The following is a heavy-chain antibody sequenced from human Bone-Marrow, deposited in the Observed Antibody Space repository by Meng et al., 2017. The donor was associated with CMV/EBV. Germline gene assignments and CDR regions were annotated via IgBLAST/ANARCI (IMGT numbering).Heavy chain of an antibody. CDR1: GGTFSSYA. V-gene: IGHV1-69*05. CDR3: AREGGDDYGGNWIGY. CDR2: IIPIFGTA. Sequence: SVKVSCKASGGTFSSYAISWVRQAPGQGLEWMGGIIPIFGTANYAQKFQGRVTITTDESTSTAYMELSSLRSEDTAVYYCAREGGDDYGGNWIGYWGQGTLVTVSS. D-gene: IGHD4-23*01. J-gene: IGHJ4*02.